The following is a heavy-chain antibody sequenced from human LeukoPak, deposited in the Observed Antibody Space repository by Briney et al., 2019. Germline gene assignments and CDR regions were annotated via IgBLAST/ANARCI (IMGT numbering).Heavy chain of an antibody. CDR1: GYTLTGYY. Sequence: SCKASGYTLTGYYIHWVRQAPGKGLEWVAVISYDGSNKYYADSVKGRFTISRDNSKNTLYLQMNSLRAEDTAVYYCARGNTMVRGVIITSYFDYWGQGTLVTVSS. V-gene: IGHV3-30-3*01. CDR2: ISYDGSNK. CDR3: ARGNTMVRGVIITSYFDY. D-gene: IGHD3-10*01. J-gene: IGHJ4*02.